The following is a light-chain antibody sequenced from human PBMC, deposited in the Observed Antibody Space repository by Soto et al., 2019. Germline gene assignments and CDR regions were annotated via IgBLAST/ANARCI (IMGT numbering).Light chain of an antibody. V-gene: IGKV4-1*01. J-gene: IGKJ3*01. CDR2: WAS. Sequence: DIVMTQSPDSLAVSLGERATINCKSSQSVLYSSNNKNYLAWYQQKPGQPPKLLIYWASTRESGVPDRCSGRGSVTDFTLTISSLQAEDVAVYYCQQYYSTPPTFGPGAKVYIK. CDR3: QQYYSTPPT. CDR1: QSVLYSSNNKNY.